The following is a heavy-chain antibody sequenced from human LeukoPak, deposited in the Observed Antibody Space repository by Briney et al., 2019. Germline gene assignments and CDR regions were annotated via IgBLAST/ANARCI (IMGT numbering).Heavy chain of an antibody. D-gene: IGHD2-2*02. CDR1: GYTFTSYD. J-gene: IGHJ6*03. CDR3: ARGSCSSTSCYTNYYYYYMDV. CDR2: MNPNSGNT. Sequence: GASVKVSCKASGYTFTSYDINWVRQATGQGLEWMGWMNPNSGNTGYAQKFQGRVTITRNTSISTAYMELSSLRSEDTAVYYCARGSCSSTSCYTNYYYYYMDVWSKGTTVTVSS. V-gene: IGHV1-8*03.